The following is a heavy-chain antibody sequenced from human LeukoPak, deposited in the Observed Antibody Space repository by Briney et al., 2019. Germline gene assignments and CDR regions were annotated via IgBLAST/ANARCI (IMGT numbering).Heavy chain of an antibody. V-gene: IGHV3-21*01. J-gene: IGHJ4*02. CDR3: ARAPTVLVGYCSSSSCQADY. Sequence: GGSLRLSCAASGVTFRSYSMNWVRQAPGKGLEWVSAIDPSSTYIYYADSVKGRFTISRDNAESSLYLQMNSLRVEDTAVYYCARAPTVLVGYCSSSSCQADYWGQGTLVTVSS. CDR2: IDPSSTYI. D-gene: IGHD2-2*01. CDR1: GVTFRSYS.